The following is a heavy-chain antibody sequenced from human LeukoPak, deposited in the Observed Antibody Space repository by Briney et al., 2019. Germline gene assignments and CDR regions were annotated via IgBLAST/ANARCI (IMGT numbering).Heavy chain of an antibody. Sequence: SETLSLTCTVSGGSISSGDYYWSWIRQPPGKGLEWIGYIYHSGSTNYNPSLKSRVTISVDTSKNQFSLRLSSVTAADTAVYYCARAPPSIAAAGLLDYWGQGTLVTVSS. V-gene: IGHV4-61*08. CDR2: IYHSGST. D-gene: IGHD6-13*01. J-gene: IGHJ4*02. CDR1: GGSISSGDYY. CDR3: ARAPPSIAAAGLLDY.